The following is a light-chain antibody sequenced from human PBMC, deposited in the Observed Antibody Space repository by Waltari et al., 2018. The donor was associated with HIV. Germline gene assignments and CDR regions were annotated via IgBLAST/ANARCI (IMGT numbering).Light chain of an antibody. J-gene: IGKJ3*01. V-gene: IGKV4-1*01. Sequence: DIVMTQSPESLTMSPGERATISCKTSRSVVSSSNNQNYLAWYQHKVGQSPKLLIYWASTPAPGGPGRFSGGGSGTDFTLTIRGLQADDEAVYYCQQYETVPFTFGPGTTV. CDR3: QQYETVPFT. CDR1: RSVVSSSNNQNY. CDR2: WAS.